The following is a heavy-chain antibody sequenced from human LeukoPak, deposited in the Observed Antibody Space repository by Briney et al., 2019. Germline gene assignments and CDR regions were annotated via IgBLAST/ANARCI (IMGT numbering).Heavy chain of an antibody. J-gene: IGHJ3*02. CDR2: INHSGST. CDR1: GGSFSGYY. CDR3: ASFTVNDAFDI. D-gene: IGHD4-17*01. V-gene: IGHV4-34*01. Sequence: PSETLSLTCAVYGGSFSGYYWSWIRQPPGKGLEWIGEINHSGSTNYNPSLKSRVTISVDTSKNQFSLKLSSVTAADTAVYYCASFTVNDAFDIWGQGTMVTVSS.